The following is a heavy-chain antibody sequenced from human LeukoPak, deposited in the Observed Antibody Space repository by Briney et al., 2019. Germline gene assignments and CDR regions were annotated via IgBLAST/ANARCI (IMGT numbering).Heavy chain of an antibody. J-gene: IGHJ3*02. CDR3: ARELIPTIFGVVTPDAFDI. V-gene: IGHV1-46*01. D-gene: IGHD3-3*01. CDR2: INPSGGST. CDR1: GYTFTGYY. Sequence: ASVKVSCKASGYTFTGYYMHWVRQAPGQGLEWMGIINPSGGSTSYAQKFQGRVTMTRDTSTSTVYMELSSLRSEDTAVYYCARELIPTIFGVVTPDAFDIWGQGTMVTVSS.